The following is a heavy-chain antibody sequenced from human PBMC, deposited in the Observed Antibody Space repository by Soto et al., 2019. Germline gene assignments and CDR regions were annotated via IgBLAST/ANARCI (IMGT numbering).Heavy chain of an antibody. D-gene: IGHD6-6*01. CDR3: AKEGAAGPSSSYYYYGMDV. CDR1: GFTLDDYA. CDR2: ISWNSGSI. Sequence: EVQLVESGGGLVQPGRSLRLSCAASGFTLDDYAMHWVRQAPGKGLEWVSGISWNSGSIGYAASVKGRFTISRDNAKNSLYLQMNGLRAEDTALYYCAKEGAAGPSSSYYYYGMDVWGQGTTVTVSS. V-gene: IGHV3-9*01. J-gene: IGHJ6*02.